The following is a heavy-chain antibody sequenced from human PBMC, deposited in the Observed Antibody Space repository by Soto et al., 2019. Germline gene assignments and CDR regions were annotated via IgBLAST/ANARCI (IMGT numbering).Heavy chain of an antibody. Sequence: VQLLESGGGLVQPGGSLRLSCAASGFTFGSYAMSWVRQAPGKGLEWVSAISGSGGSTYYADSVKGRFTISRDNSKNTLYLQMNSLRAEDTAVYYCAKDNDFWSGYYDYWGQGTLVTVSS. CDR2: ISGSGGST. V-gene: IGHV3-23*01. D-gene: IGHD3-3*01. CDR3: AKDNDFWSGYYDY. J-gene: IGHJ4*02. CDR1: GFTFGSYA.